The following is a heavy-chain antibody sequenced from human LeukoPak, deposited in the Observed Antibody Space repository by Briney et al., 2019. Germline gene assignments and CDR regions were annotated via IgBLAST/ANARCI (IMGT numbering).Heavy chain of an antibody. CDR2: ISGSGGCT. CDR1: GFTFSSYA. Sequence: PGGSLRLSCAASGFTFSSYAMSWVRQAPGKGLEGVSAISGSGGCTYYADSVKGRFTISRDNSKNTLYLQMNSLRAEDTAVYYCAKETGIAVAGTKPDDAFDIWGQGTMVTVSS. CDR3: AKETGIAVAGTKPDDAFDI. D-gene: IGHD6-19*01. V-gene: IGHV3-23*01. J-gene: IGHJ3*02.